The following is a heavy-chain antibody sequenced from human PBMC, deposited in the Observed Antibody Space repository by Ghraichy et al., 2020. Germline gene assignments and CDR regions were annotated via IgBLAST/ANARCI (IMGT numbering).Heavy chain of an antibody. D-gene: IGHD2-2*01. CDR2: IYYSGST. Sequence: SETLSLTCTVSGGSISSGGYYWSWIRQHPGKGLEWIGYIYYSGSTYYNPSLKSRVTISVDTSKNQFSLKLSSVTAADTAVYYCARSTPYQLLVRYWGQGTLVTVSS. CDR3: ARSTPYQLLVRY. V-gene: IGHV4-31*03. CDR1: GGSISSGGYY. J-gene: IGHJ4*02.